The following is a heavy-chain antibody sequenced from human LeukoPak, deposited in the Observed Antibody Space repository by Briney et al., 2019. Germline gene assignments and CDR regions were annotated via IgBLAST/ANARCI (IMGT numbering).Heavy chain of an antibody. Sequence: QPGGSLRLSCAASGFTFSGSAMDWVRQASGKGLEGIGRVRSKANTYATAYAASVKGRFTISRDDSKNTAYLQMNSLKTEDTAVYHCTSSVAGYAFDIWGQGTMVTVSS. D-gene: IGHD2-15*01. J-gene: IGHJ3*02. CDR1: GFTFSGSA. CDR2: VRSKANTYAT. V-gene: IGHV3-73*01. CDR3: TSSVAGYAFDI.